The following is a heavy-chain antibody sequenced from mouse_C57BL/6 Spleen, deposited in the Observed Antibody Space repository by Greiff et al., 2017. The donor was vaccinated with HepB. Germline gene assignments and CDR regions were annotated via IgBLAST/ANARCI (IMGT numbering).Heavy chain of an antibody. D-gene: IGHD2-1*01. J-gene: IGHJ2*01. CDR2: IYPGDGDT. CDR3: AREGLIYYVFDY. Sequence: VQLQQSGAELVKPGASVKISCKASGYAFSSYWMNWVKQRPGKGLEWIGQIYPGDGDTNYNGKFKGKATLTADKSSSTAYMQLSSLTSEDSAVYFCAREGLIYYVFDYWGQGTTRTVSS. V-gene: IGHV1-80*01. CDR1: GYAFSSYW.